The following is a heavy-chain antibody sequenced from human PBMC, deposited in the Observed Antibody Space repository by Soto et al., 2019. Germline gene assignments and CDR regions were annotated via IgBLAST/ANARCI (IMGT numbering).Heavy chain of an antibody. CDR1: GFSFSNYN. V-gene: IGHV3-48*02. CDR3: ARDFGHGYYLDY. CDR2: ITDSSDTV. D-gene: IGHD3-3*01. J-gene: IGHJ4*02. Sequence: PVGSLRLSCVASGFSFSNYNMNWVRQAPGKGLEWVSYITDSSDTVHYADSVRGRFTISRDNAESSLYLQMNSLRDGDTAVYFCARDFGHGYYLDYWGRGTLVTVSS.